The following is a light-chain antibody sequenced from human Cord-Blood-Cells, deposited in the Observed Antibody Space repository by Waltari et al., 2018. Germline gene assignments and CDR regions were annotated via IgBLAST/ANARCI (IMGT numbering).Light chain of an antibody. V-gene: IGLV2-14*01. CDR3: SSYTSSSTWV. Sequence: QSALTQPASVSGSPGQSITISCTGTSSDVGGYNYVSWYQQHPGKVPNLMIDDVSKRPAGVSNRFSGSKSGNTASLTISVLQAEDEADYYCSSYTSSSTWVFGGGTKLTVL. CDR1: SSDVGGYNY. J-gene: IGLJ3*02. CDR2: DVS.